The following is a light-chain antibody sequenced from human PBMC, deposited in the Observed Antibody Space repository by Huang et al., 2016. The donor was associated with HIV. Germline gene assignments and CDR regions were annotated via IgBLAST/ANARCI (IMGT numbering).Light chain of an antibody. CDR2: GAS. CDR1: QSVSSD. J-gene: IGKJ5*01. Sequence: EIVMTQSPATLSVSPGERATLSGRASQSVSSDLAWYHPKHGQAPRLLIYGASTRVTGVPARFSGSGSGTEFTLTISSLQSEDFAVYYCQQYDNGPIAFGQGTRLEI. CDR3: QQYDNGPIA. V-gene: IGKV3-15*01.